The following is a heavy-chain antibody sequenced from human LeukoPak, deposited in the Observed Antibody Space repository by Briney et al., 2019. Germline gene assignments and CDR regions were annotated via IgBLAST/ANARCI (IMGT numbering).Heavy chain of an antibody. J-gene: IGHJ4*02. CDR3: ARDLREIFGVVTVFDY. V-gene: IGHV3-11*06. D-gene: IGHD3-3*01. Sequence: PGGSLRLSCAASGFIVSDTYMSWIRQALGKGPEWVSSISSSSSYIYYADSVKGRFTISRDNAKNSLYLQMNSLRAEDTAVYYCARDLREIFGVVTVFDYWGQGTLVTVPS. CDR1: GFIVSDTY. CDR2: ISSSSSYI.